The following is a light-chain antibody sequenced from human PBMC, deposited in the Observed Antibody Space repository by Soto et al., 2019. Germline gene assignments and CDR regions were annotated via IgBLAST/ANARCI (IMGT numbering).Light chain of an antibody. CDR3: SSYTTSNTVV. CDR2: EVT. CDR1: SSDVGTYDL. V-gene: IGLV2-14*01. Sequence: QSVLPQPASVSGSLGQSITISCTGTSSDVGTYDLVSWYQQHPGKAPQLMIFEVTNRPSGVSNRFSGSKSGNTASLTISGLQAEDEADYYCSSYTTSNTVVIGGGTKLTVL. J-gene: IGLJ2*01.